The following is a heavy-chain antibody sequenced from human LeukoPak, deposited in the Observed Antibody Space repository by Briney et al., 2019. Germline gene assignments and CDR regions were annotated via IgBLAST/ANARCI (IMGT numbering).Heavy chain of an antibody. CDR2: IIPILGIA. CDR1: GGTFSSYA. Sequence: SVKVSCKASGGTFSSYAVSWVRQAPGQGLEWMGRIIPILGIANYAQKFQGRVTITADKSTSTAYMELSSLRSEDTAVYYCARVRVTIFGRAHWFDPWGQGTLVTVSS. CDR3: ARVRVTIFGRAHWFDP. J-gene: IGHJ5*02. D-gene: IGHD3-3*01. V-gene: IGHV1-69*04.